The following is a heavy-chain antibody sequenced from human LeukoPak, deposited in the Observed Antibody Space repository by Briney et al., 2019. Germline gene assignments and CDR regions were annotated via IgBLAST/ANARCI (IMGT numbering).Heavy chain of an antibody. CDR3: ARGTPVHPVPHYYYYYMDV. V-gene: IGHV4-61*02. CDR2: IYTSGST. J-gene: IGHJ6*03. CDR1: GGSISSGSYY. Sequence: SQTLSLTCTVSGGSISSGSYYWSWIRQPAGKGLEWIGRIYTSGSTNYNPSLKSRVTISVDTSKNQFSLKLSSVTAADTAVYYCARGTPVHPVPHYYYYYMDVWGQGTLVTVSS. D-gene: IGHD6-6*01.